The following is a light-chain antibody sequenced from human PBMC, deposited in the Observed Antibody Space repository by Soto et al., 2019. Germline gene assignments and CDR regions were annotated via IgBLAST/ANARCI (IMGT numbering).Light chain of an antibody. CDR1: QDISSY. Sequence: DIQLTQSPSFLSASVGDRVTITCRASQDISSYLAWYQVKPGKAPKLLINAPSTLQGGVPSRFSGSGSGTQFTLTAGSRQPEDFATYDCQMLNGYSRTFGQGTKGEIK. J-gene: IGKJ1*01. V-gene: IGKV1-9*01. CDR3: QMLNGYSRT. CDR2: APS.